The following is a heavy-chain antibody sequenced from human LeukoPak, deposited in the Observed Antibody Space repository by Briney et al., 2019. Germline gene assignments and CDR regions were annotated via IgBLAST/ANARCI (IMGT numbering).Heavy chain of an antibody. CDR2: VTHSGNT. Sequence: SSETLSLTCAVYSGSFSGHWWSWSRQPPGKGLEWSGEVTHSGNTNYNPSLKSRVTISVATSKNQFSLKLSSVTAADTAVYYCARGGAWIAARRYSDSDYWGQGTLVTVSS. V-gene: IGHV4-34*01. D-gene: IGHD6-6*01. CDR1: SGSFSGHW. CDR3: ARGGAWIAARRYSDSDY. J-gene: IGHJ4*02.